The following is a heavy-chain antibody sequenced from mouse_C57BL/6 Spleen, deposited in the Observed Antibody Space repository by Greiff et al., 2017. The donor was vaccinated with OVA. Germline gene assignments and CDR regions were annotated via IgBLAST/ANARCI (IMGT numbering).Heavy chain of an antibody. V-gene: IGHV1-59*01. CDR1: GYTFTSYW. J-gene: IGHJ1*03. CDR3: ARSTGTFRYFDV. D-gene: IGHD4-1*01. CDR2: IDPSDSYT. Sequence: QVQLKQPGAELLRPGTSVKLSCKASGYTFTSYWMHWVKQRPGQGLEWIGVIDPSDSYTNYNQKFKGKATLTVDTSSSTAYMQLSSLTSEDSAVYYCARSTGTFRYFDVWGTGTTVTVSS.